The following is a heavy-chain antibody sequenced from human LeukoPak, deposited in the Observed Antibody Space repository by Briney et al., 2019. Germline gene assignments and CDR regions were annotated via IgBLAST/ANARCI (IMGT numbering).Heavy chain of an antibody. V-gene: IGHV7-4-1*02. J-gene: IGHJ5*02. D-gene: IGHD5-18*01. CDR2: INTNTGNP. CDR3: ARDQGIQLWLRYHNWFDP. Sequence: GASVKVSCKASGYTFTSYAMNWVRQAPGQGLEWMGWINTNTGNPTYAQGFTGRFVFSLDTSVSTAYLQISSLKAEDTAVYYCARDQGIQLWLRYHNWFDPWGQGTLVTVSS. CDR1: GYTFTSYA.